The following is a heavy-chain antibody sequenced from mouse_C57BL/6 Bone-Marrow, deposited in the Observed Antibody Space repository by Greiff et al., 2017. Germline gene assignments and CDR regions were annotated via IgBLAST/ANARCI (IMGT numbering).Heavy chain of an antibody. J-gene: IGHJ4*01. CDR1: GFSLTSYG. D-gene: IGHD1-1*01. CDR3: ARHYGSFYYYAMDY. Sequence: QVQLKQSGPGLVAPSQSLSITCTVSGFSLTSYGVHWVRQPPGKGLEWLVVIWSDGSTTYNSALKSRLSISKDNSKSQVFLKMNSLQTDDTAMYYCARHYGSFYYYAMDYWGQGTSVTVSS. CDR2: IWSDGST. V-gene: IGHV2-6-1*01.